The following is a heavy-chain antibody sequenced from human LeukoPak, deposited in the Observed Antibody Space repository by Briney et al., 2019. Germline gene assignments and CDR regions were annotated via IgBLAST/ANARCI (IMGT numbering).Heavy chain of an antibody. J-gene: IGHJ4*02. Sequence: ASVKVSCKPSGYTFTGYYMHWVRQAPGQGLEWMGWINPSSGGTNYAQEFQGRVTMTRDTSISTVYMELSSLRSDDTAVYYCAAYASAWYVVYWGQGTLVTVSS. V-gene: IGHV1-2*02. CDR3: AAYASAWYVVY. CDR1: GYTFTGYY. CDR2: INPSSGGT. D-gene: IGHD6-19*01.